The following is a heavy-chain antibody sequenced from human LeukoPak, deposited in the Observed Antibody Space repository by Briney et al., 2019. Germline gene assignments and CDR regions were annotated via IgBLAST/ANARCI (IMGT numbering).Heavy chain of an antibody. Sequence: SETLSLTCTVSGGSISSHFWSWIRQPPGKGLEWIGNIYNSGTTNYNPSLNSRVTMSVDTSKNQLPLQPTSVTAADTAVYYCTKATQWLAFDYWGRGTLVTVSS. V-gene: IGHV4-59*11. CDR3: TKATQWLAFDY. CDR2: IYNSGTT. D-gene: IGHD6-19*01. CDR1: GGSISSHF. J-gene: IGHJ4*02.